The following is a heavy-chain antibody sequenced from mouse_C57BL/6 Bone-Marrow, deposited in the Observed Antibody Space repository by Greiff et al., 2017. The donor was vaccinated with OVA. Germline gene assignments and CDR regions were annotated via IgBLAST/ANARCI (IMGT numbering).Heavy chain of an antibody. CDR3: ARKAHYSNSAWFAY. CDR1: GFSLTSYG. CDR2: IWSGGST. D-gene: IGHD2-5*01. Sequence: QVQLQQSGPGLVQPSQSLSITCTVSGFSLTSYGVHWVRQSPGKGLEWLGVIWSGGSTDYNAAFISRLSISKDNSKSQVFFKMNSLQADDTAIYYCARKAHYSNSAWFAYWGQGTLVTVSA. J-gene: IGHJ3*01. V-gene: IGHV2-2*01.